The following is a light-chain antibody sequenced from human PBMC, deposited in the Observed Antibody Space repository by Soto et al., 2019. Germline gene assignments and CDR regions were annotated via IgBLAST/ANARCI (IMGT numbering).Light chain of an antibody. Sequence: DIQMAQSPSSLSSSIGDRVTITCRASQGISEYLAWYQQRPGNAPNLLIYGASILQSGVPSRFSGSGSGTHFTLTISSLQPEDVATQYCHSYNSIPRTFGQGTTVEIK. J-gene: IGKJ1*01. CDR1: QGISEY. V-gene: IGKV1-27*01. CDR2: GAS. CDR3: HSYNSIPRT.